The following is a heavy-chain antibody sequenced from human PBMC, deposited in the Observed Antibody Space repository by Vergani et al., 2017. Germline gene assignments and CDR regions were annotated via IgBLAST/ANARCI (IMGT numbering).Heavy chain of an antibody. Sequence: EVQLVESGGGLVQPGGSLRLSCAASGFTFSSYSMNWVRQAPGKGLEWVSYISSSSSTIYYADSVKGRFTISRDNAKNSLYLQLNSLRAEDTAVYYGARNNYYDSRCYYGGGGFGVGYWGRGNLVTVSS. CDR3: ARNNYYDSRCYYGGGGFGVGY. CDR1: GFTFSSYS. V-gene: IGHV3-48*01. D-gene: IGHD3-22*01. CDR2: ISSSSSTI. J-gene: IGHJ4*02.